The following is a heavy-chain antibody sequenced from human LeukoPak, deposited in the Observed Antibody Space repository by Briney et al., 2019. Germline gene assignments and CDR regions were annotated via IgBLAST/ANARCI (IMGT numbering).Heavy chain of an antibody. Sequence: ASVKVSCKASGYTFTDHYMYWVRQAPGERLEWMGWINPNSGGTNYAQNFQGRVTMTRDTSISTAYMELSSLRSDDTAVYYCARDYGGNTDAFDIWGQGTMLIVSS. J-gene: IGHJ3*02. V-gene: IGHV1-2*02. D-gene: IGHD4-23*01. CDR3: ARDYGGNTDAFDI. CDR1: GYTFTDHY. CDR2: INPNSGGT.